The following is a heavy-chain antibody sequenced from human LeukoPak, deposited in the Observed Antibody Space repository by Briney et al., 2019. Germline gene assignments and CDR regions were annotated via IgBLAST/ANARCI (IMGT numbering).Heavy chain of an antibody. CDR2: IFRSGSYM. J-gene: IGHJ6*02. CDR3: ATTSPQTDDYRSKGAMAV. D-gene: IGHD4-11*01. Sequence: PGGSLRLSCAASGFTFSSYSMNWVRQAPGKGLEWVSSIFRSGSYMFYADSVKGRFTISRDNAKSSLYLQMNSLRAEDTAVYYRATTSPQTDDYRSKGAMAVWGQGTTVTVSS. V-gene: IGHV3-21*01. CDR1: GFTFSSYS.